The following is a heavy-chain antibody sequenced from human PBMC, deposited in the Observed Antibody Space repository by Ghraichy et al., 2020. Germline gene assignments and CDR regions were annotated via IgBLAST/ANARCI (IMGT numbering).Heavy chain of an antibody. CDR3: ARDLLAARPANLGYYYGMDV. J-gene: IGHJ6*02. V-gene: IGHV3-21*01. Sequence: GGSLRLSCAASGFTFSSYSMNWVRQAPGKGLEWVSSISSSSSYIYYADSVKGRFTISRDNAKNSLYLQMNSLRAEDTAVYYCARDLLAARPANLGYYYGMDVWGQGTTVTVSS. CDR1: GFTFSSYS. D-gene: IGHD6-6*01. CDR2: ISSSSSYI.